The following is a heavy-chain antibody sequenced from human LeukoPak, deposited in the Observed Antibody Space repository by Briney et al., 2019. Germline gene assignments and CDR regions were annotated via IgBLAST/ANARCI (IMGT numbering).Heavy chain of an antibody. CDR1: GDSVSSNSGA. Sequence: SQTLSLTCAISGDSVSSNSGAWNWIRQSPSRGLEWLGRTYYRSKWYNDFAEFVKGRITINPDTSNNQFSLQLDSVTPEDTGVYFCARGQTGSGRIFDYWGQGTLVTVSS. CDR3: ARGQTGSGRIFDY. D-gene: IGHD2-15*01. CDR2: TYYRSKWYN. J-gene: IGHJ4*02. V-gene: IGHV6-1*01.